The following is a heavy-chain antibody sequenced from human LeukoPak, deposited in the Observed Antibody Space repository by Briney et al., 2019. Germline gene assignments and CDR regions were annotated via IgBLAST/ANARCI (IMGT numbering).Heavy chain of an antibody. V-gene: IGHV3-21*01. D-gene: IGHD3-10*01. CDR3: ARYGSGSYYFDY. CDR2: ISSSSSYI. J-gene: IGHJ4*02. Sequence: PGGSLRLSCAASGFTFSSYSMNWVRQAPGMGLEWVSSISSSSSYIYYADSVKGRFTISRDNAKNSLYLQMNSLRAEDTAVYYCARYGSGSYYFDYWGQGTLVTVSS. CDR1: GFTFSSYS.